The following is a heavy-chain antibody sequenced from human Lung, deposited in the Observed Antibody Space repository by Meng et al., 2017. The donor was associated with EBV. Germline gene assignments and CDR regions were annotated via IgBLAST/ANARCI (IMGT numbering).Heavy chain of an antibody. V-gene: IGHV4-30-4*01. J-gene: IGHJ4*02. CDR1: GGSISSGDYS. CDR3: AREWCSGGSCYPDY. CDR2: IYYSGST. D-gene: IGHD2-15*01. Sequence: QVQWQGVGPGLVKLYQTLSLTGTVSGGSISSGDYSWSWIRQPPGKGLEWIGYIYYSGSTYYNPSLKSRVTISVDTSKNQFSLKLSSVTAADTAVYYCAREWCSGGSCYPDYWGQGTLVTVSS.